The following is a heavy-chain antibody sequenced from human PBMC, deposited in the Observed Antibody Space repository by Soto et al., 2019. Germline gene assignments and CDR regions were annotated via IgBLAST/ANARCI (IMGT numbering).Heavy chain of an antibody. CDR3: ARNGHYCYDSSDCDAFDI. Sequence: GASVKVSCKASGYTFTSYGISWVRQAPGQGLEWMGWISAYNGNTNYAQKLQGRVTMTTDTSTSTAYMELRSLRSDDTAVYYCARNGHYCYDSSDCDAFDIWGQGTMVTVSS. D-gene: IGHD3-22*01. J-gene: IGHJ3*02. V-gene: IGHV1-18*01. CDR1: GYTFTSYG. CDR2: ISAYNGNT.